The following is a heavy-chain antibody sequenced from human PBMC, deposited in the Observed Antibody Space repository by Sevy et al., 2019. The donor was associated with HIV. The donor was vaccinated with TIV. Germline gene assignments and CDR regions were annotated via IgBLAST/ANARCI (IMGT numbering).Heavy chain of an antibody. CDR2: FKRKADGGTL. D-gene: IGHD1-26*01. CDR3: TRWEVSQSVFDD. J-gene: IGHJ4*02. Sequence: GGSLRLSCTASGFTFTDYAMNWVRQSPGKGLEWVAFFKRKADGGTLDHAASVKGRFTISRDDSKNITYQQMNDLKTADTAVYYCTRWEVSQSVFDDWGQGALVTVSS. CDR1: GFTFTDYA. V-gene: IGHV3-49*04.